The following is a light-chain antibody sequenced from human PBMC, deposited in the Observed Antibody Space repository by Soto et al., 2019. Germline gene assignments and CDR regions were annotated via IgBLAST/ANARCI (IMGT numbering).Light chain of an antibody. V-gene: IGKV1-6*01. Sequence: AIQMTQYPSSLSASVVDSGTIVCRAIQDIKTDLAWYQQTPGKAPKLLIYAASTLHSGVPSRFSGSGSGTDFTLTISRLQPEDFVSYYCLQDYNYLTFGGGTKVDVK. CDR2: AAS. J-gene: IGKJ4*01. CDR3: LQDYNYLT. CDR1: QDIKTD.